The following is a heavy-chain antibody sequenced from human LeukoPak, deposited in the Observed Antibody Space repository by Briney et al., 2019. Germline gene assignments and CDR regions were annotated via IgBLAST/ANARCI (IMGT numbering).Heavy chain of an antibody. CDR1: GYTFTGYF. Sequence: ASVKVSCKASGYTFTGYFMNWVRPAPGQGLGWMGWINPNSGGTNYAQKFQGRVTMTRDTSISTAYMELSKLRSDDTAVYYCARGGTPVFYYYMDVWGEGTTVTVSS. D-gene: IGHD5/OR15-5a*01. J-gene: IGHJ6*03. CDR3: ARGGTPVFYYYMDV. CDR2: INPNSGGT. V-gene: IGHV1-2*02.